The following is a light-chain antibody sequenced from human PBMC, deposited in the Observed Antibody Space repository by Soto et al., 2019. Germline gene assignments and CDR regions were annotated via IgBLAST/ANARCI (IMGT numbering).Light chain of an antibody. CDR2: SDN. Sequence: QAVVTQPPSASGTPGQRVTISCSGSSSNIGSNTVNWYQQLPRTAPKLLIYSDNQRPSGVPDRFSGSKSGTSASLAISGLQSEDEAHYYCAACDDTLDGPVVFGGGTKLTVL. V-gene: IGLV1-44*01. CDR1: SSNIGSNT. J-gene: IGLJ3*02. CDR3: AACDDTLDGPVV.